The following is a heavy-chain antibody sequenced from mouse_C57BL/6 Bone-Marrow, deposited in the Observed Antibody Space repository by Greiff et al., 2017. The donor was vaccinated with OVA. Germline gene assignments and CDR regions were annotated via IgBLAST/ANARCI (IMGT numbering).Heavy chain of an antibody. Sequence: VQLQQPGAELVKPGASVKLSCKASGYTFTSYWMQWVKQRPGQGLEWIGEIDPSDSYTNYNQKFKGKATLTVDTSSSTAYMQLSSLTSEDSAVYYCARPYYYGSSRWYFDVWGTGTTVTVS. CDR3: ARPYYYGSSRWYFDV. D-gene: IGHD1-1*01. CDR2: IDPSDSYT. J-gene: IGHJ1*03. CDR1: GYTFTSYW. V-gene: IGHV1-50*01.